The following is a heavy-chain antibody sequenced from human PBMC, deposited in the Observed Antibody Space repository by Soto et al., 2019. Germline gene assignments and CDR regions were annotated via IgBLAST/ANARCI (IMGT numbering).Heavy chain of an antibody. J-gene: IGHJ6*03. CDR3: ARGDCVGGTCYSLAGSFYYYMDV. Sequence: EVQLVESGGGLVQPGGSLRLSCAAAGFTFSNYWMYWVRQAPGKGLEWVSRINSDGSVSSYADSVKGRLTISRDTVKNSLYLQMDSLRAEDTALYYCARGDCVGGTCYSLAGSFYYYMDVWGKGTTVTVFS. V-gene: IGHV3-74*02. CDR2: INSDGSVS. CDR1: GFTFSNYW. D-gene: IGHD2-15*01.